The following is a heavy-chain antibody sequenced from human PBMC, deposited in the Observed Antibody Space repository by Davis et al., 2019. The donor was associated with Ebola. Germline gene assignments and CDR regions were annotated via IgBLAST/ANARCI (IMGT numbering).Heavy chain of an antibody. CDR1: GYTFTGYD. Sequence: AASVKVSCKASGYTFTGYDINWVRQATGQGLEWMGRIIPILGIANYAQKFQGRVTITADKSTSTAYMELSSLRSDDTAVYYCARAQFPTTSDHWGQGTLVTVSS. V-gene: IGHV1-69*04. CDR3: ARAQFPTTSDH. J-gene: IGHJ4*02. D-gene: IGHD1-1*01. CDR2: IIPILGIA.